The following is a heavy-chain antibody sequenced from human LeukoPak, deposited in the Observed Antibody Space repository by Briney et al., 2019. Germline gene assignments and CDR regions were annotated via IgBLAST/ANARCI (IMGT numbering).Heavy chain of an antibody. CDR3: AKRRGLELLYYYYMDV. D-gene: IGHD1-7*01. CDR1: GFTFSSYA. CDR2: ISGSGGST. V-gene: IGHV3-23*01. Sequence: GGSLRLSCAASGFTFSSYAMTWVRQAPGKGLEWVSAISGSGGSTYFADSVKGRFTISRDNSKNTLYLQMNSLRAEDTAVYYCAKRRGLELLYYYYMDVWGKGTTVTISS. J-gene: IGHJ6*03.